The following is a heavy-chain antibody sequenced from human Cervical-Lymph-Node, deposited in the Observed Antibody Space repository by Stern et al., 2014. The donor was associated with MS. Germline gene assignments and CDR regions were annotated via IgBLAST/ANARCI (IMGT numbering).Heavy chain of an antibody. Sequence: MQLVESGGGLVKPGGSLRLSCAASGFTFSDYYMQWIRQAPGKGLEWISYINGSGSARYYADSVKGRFTISRDNAKKSLFLELNSLRADDTAVYYCANSITWGQGTLVAVST. CDR2: INGSGSAR. V-gene: IGHV3-11*01. CDR1: GFTFSDYY. CDR3: ANSIT. D-gene: IGHD2/OR15-2a*01. J-gene: IGHJ4*02.